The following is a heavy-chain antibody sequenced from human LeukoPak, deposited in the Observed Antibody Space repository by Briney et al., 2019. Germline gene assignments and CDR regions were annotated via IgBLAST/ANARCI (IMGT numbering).Heavy chain of an antibody. D-gene: IGHD3-10*01. Sequence: GSLRLSCAASGFTFSSYAMSWVRQAPGKGLEWVSAISGSGGSTYYADSVKGRFTISRDNSKNTLYLQMNSLGAEDTAVYYCAKGEGYYGSGSYYILSKPVDYWGQGTLVTVSS. CDR1: GFTFSSYA. V-gene: IGHV3-23*01. CDR3: AKGEGYYGSGSYYILSKPVDY. J-gene: IGHJ4*02. CDR2: ISGSGGST.